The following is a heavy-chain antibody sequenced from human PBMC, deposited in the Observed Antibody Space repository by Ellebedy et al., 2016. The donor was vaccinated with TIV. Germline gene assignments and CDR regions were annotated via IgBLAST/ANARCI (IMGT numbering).Heavy chain of an antibody. V-gene: IGHV1-18*04. CDR2: NSAYNGNT. Sequence: AASVKVSCKASGYPFPNYGVSWVRQEPGQGLEWVGWNSAYNGNTKYGQKFQGRISLTTDTSMGTAYMELRSLRSDDTGVYFCARDVPADAAALLDYWGQGTRVTVSS. CDR3: ARDVPADAAALLDY. CDR1: GYPFPNYG. D-gene: IGHD2-2*01. J-gene: IGHJ4*02.